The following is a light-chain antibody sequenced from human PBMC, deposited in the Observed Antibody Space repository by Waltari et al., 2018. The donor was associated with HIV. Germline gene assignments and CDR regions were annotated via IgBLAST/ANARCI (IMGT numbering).Light chain of an antibody. J-gene: IGLJ3*02. V-gene: IGLV1-44*01. Sequence: QSVLTQPPSASGTPGQRVTISCSGSSSTIGSNTVNWYQQLPATAPKLLIYNNNQRPSGVPDRFSGSKSGTSASLAISGLQSEDEADYYCAAWDDSLNGWVFGGGTKLTVL. CDR2: NNN. CDR1: SSTIGSNT. CDR3: AAWDDSLNGWV.